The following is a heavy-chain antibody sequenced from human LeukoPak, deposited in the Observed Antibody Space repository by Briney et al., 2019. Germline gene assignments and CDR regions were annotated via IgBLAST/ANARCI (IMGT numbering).Heavy chain of an antibody. CDR2: INPSGGST. D-gene: IGHD2-15*01. CDR1: GYTFTDNY. J-gene: IGHJ4*02. CDR3: ARAVGIVVVVVATLDY. V-gene: IGHV1-46*01. Sequence: ASVKVSCKASGYTFTDNYMHWVRQAPGQGLEWMGIINPSGGSTNYAQKFQGRVTMTRDTSTSTVYMELSSLRSGDTAVYYCARAVGIVVVVVATLDYWGQGTLVTVSS.